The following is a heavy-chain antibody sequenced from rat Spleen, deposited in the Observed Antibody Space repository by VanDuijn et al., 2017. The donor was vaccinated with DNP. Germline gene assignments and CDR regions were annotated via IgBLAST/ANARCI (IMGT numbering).Heavy chain of an antibody. D-gene: IGHD4-1*01. Sequence: EVQLVESGGGLVQPGRSLKLSCAASGFTFSNYDMAWVRQAPTKGLEWVASISTSGGSTYYRDSVKGRFTISRDNAKSSLYLQMDSLRSEDTATYYCTTRAMDAWGQGTSVTVSS. CDR3: TTRAMDA. J-gene: IGHJ4*01. V-gene: IGHV5-27*01. CDR2: ISTSGGST. CDR1: GFTFSNYD.